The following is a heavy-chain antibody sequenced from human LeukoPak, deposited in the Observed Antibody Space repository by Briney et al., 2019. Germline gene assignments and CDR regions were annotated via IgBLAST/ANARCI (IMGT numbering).Heavy chain of an antibody. CDR2: ISYDGSNK. V-gene: IGHV3-30*18. J-gene: IGHJ4*02. CDR1: GFTVSSNY. Sequence: GGSLRLSCAASGFTVSSNYMSWVRQAPGKGLEWVAVISYDGSNKYYADSVKGRSTISRDNSKNTLYLQMNSLRAEDTAVYYCAKCVSSWYLWGSPFDYWGQGTLVTVSS. CDR3: AKCVSSWYLWGSPFDY. D-gene: IGHD6-13*01.